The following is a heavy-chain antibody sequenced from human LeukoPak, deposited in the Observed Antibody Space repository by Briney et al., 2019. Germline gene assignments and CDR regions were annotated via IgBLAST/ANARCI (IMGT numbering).Heavy chain of an antibody. V-gene: IGHV4-30-2*01. CDR1: GGSISSGGYS. CDR3: ARGGYYGSGSPSDAFDI. D-gene: IGHD3-10*01. CDR2: IYHSGST. Sequence: PSETLSLTRAVSGGSISSGGYSWSWIRQPPGKGLEWIGYIYHSGSTYYNPSLKSRVTISVDRSKNQFSLKLSSVTAADTAVYYCARGGYYGSGSPSDAFDIWGQGTMVTVSS. J-gene: IGHJ3*02.